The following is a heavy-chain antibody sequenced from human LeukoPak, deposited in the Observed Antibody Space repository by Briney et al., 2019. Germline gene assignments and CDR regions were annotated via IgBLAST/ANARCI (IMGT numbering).Heavy chain of an antibody. CDR1: GGSISSSSYY. CDR3: ASILDYMDV. V-gene: IGHV4-39*01. J-gene: IGHJ6*03. Sequence: SETLSLTCTVSGGSISSSSYYWGWIRQPPGKGLEWIGSIYYSGSTYYNPSLKSRVTISVDTSKNQFSLKLSSVTAADTAVYYCASILDYMDVWGKGTTVTVSS. CDR2: IYYSGST.